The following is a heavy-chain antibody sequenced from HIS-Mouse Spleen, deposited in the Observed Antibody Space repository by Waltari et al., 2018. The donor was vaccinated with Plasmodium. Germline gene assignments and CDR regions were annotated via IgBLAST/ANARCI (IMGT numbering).Heavy chain of an antibody. CDR2: ISSSSSYK. V-gene: IGHV3-21*01. CDR1: GFTFSSYS. Sequence: EVQLVESGGGLVKPGGSLRLSCAASGFTFSSYSMNWVRQAPGKGLEWCSSISSSSSYKYYADSVKGRFTISRDNAKNSLYLQMNSLRAEDTAVYYCAREDILTAYYNDYWYFDLWGRGTLVTVSS. CDR3: AREDILTAYYNDYWYFDL. D-gene: IGHD3-9*01. J-gene: IGHJ2*01.